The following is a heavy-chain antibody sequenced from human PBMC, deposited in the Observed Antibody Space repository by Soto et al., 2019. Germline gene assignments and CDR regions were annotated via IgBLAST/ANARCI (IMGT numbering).Heavy chain of an antibody. CDR3: ARDRPVYYDSSGSERHGMDV. Sequence: GGSLRLSCAASGFTFSSYAMHWVRQAPGKGLEWVAVISYDGSNKYYADSVKGRFTISRDNSKNTLYLQMNSLRAEDTAVYYCARDRPVYYDSSGSERHGMDVCGQGTTVTVSS. CDR2: ISYDGSNK. D-gene: IGHD3-22*01. CDR1: GFTFSSYA. V-gene: IGHV3-30-3*01. J-gene: IGHJ6*02.